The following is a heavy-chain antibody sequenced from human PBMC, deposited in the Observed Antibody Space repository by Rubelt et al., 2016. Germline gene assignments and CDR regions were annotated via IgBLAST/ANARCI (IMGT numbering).Heavy chain of an antibody. CDR3: AKQGNYYYYGMDV. V-gene: IGHV3-23*01. CDR2: ISGSGGST. CDR1: GFTFSSYA. Sequence: EVQLLESGGGLVQPGGSLRLSCAASGFTFSSYAMSWVRQAPGKGLEWVSAISGSGGSTYYADSVKVRFTISRDNSKNTLYLQMNSLRAEDTAVYYCAKQGNYYYYGMDVWGQGTTVTVSS. J-gene: IGHJ6*02.